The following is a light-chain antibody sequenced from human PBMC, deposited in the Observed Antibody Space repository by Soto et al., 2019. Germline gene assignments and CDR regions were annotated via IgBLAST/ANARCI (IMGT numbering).Light chain of an antibody. Sequence: IVLTQSPGTLSLSPGERATLSCRASQSVGSTYISWYQQKPGQAPRLLIFGASSRATGIPDRFSGRGSGTDFTLTISSLEPEDFAVYYCQHYDTSPLYTFAQGTKLEIK. CDR2: GAS. V-gene: IGKV3-20*01. CDR3: QHYDTSPLYT. CDR1: QSVGSTY. J-gene: IGKJ2*01.